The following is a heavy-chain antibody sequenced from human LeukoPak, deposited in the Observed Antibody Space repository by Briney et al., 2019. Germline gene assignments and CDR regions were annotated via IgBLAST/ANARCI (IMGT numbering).Heavy chain of an antibody. CDR3: ARDRTTVTIKKFDY. CDR2: ISGSGSTI. V-gene: IGHV3-48*03. Sequence: GGSLRLSCAASGFTFSSYEMNWVRQGPGKGLEWVSYISGSGSTIYYADSVKGRFTISRDNAKNSLYLQMNSLRAEDTAVYYCARDRTTVTIKKFDYWGQGTLVTVSS. D-gene: IGHD4-17*01. J-gene: IGHJ4*02. CDR1: GFTFSSYE.